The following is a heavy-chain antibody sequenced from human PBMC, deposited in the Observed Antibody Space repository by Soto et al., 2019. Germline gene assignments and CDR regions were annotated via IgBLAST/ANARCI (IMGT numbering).Heavy chain of an antibody. CDR3: ARDFPSAL. CDR2: ISYDGSNK. Sequence: GGSLRLSCAASGFTFSSYAMHWVRQAPGKGLEWVAVISYDGSNKYYADSVKGRFTISRDNSKNTLYLQMNSLRAEDTAVYYCARDFPSALWGQGTLVTVSS. V-gene: IGHV3-30-3*01. J-gene: IGHJ4*02. CDR1: GFTFSSYA.